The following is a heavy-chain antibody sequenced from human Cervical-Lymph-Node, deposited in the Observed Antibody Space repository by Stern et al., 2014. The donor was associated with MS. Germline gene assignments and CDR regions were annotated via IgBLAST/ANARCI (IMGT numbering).Heavy chain of an antibody. CDR2: FDTEDGET. CDR1: GYTLTELS. Sequence: QVQLVQSGAEVKKPGASVKVSCKVSGYTLTELSMHWVRQAPGKGLEWMGGFDTEDGETIYAQKFQGRFTMTEETSTDTAYMELSSLRSEDTAVYYCATEVRYYYDSSGPTPLDYWGQGTLVTVSS. J-gene: IGHJ4*02. D-gene: IGHD3-22*01. CDR3: ATEVRYYYDSSGPTPLDY. V-gene: IGHV1-24*01.